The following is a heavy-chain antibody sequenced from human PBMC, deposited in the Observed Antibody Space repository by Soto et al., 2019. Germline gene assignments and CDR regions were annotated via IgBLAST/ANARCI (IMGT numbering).Heavy chain of an antibody. Sequence: EVQLVESGGDLVQPGGSLRLSCAASGFTFSSYAMRWVRQAPGKGLEWVSAIGSSGDDTYYPDSVKGRFTISRDNSKNTIDLQMNSLKAEDTAVYYCAKDAYDSSGYKRRKYGMDVWGQGTTVTVSS. CDR3: AKDAYDSSGYKRRKYGMDV. CDR1: GFTFSSYA. V-gene: IGHV3-23*04. CDR2: IGSSGDDT. J-gene: IGHJ6*02. D-gene: IGHD3-22*01.